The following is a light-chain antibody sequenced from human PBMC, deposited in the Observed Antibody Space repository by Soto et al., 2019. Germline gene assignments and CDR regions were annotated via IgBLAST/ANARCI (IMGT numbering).Light chain of an antibody. CDR3: PQYSSWLPP. V-gene: IGKV3-11*01. J-gene: IGKJ5*01. CDR1: QSISSY. Sequence: SQSAATLSLSPGDRATLSCRASQSISSYLSWYQQKPGQAPRPVIYDTSNRATDTPARFSGSGSGTDFTLTISSLEPEDFAGYCCPQYSSWLPPFGQGTRLAI. CDR2: DTS.